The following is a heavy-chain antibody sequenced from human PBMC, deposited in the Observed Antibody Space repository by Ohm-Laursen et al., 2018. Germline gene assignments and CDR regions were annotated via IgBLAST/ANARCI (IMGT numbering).Heavy chain of an antibody. Sequence: SLRLSCAASGFTFSSYAMSWVRQALGKGLEWVSAISGSGGSTYYADSVKGRFTISRDNSKNTLYLQMNSLRAEDTAVYYCARRVAYDRGEFDYWGLGTLVTVSS. V-gene: IGHV3-23*01. D-gene: IGHD5-12*01. CDR2: ISGSGGST. CDR3: ARRVAYDRGEFDY. J-gene: IGHJ4*02. CDR1: GFTFSSYA.